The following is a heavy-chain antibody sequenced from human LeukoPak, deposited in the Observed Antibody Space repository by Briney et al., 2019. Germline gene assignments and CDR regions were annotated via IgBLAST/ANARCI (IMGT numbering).Heavy chain of an antibody. CDR3: ASGGGPISALY. Sequence: GGSLRLSCAASGFTFSSYGMHWVRQAPGKGLEWVAVIWYDGSNKYYADSVKGRFTISRDNSKNTLYLQMNSLRAEDTAVYYCASGGGPISALYWGQGTLVTVSS. J-gene: IGHJ4*02. D-gene: IGHD3-16*01. CDR2: IWYDGSNK. V-gene: IGHV3-33*01. CDR1: GFTFSSYG.